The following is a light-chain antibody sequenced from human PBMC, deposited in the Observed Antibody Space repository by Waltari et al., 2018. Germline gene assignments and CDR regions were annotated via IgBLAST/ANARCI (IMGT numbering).Light chain of an antibody. CDR3: CAYAGSYFMV. V-gene: IGLV2-11*01. Sequence: QSALPQPRSVSGSPGQSVTISCTGTTSDVGAHDYVPWYQQYPGQGPTLIFYDVSKRPSGVPYRFSASKSGNTASLTISGLQPEDEADYYCCAYAGSYFMVFGGGTRLTVL. CDR2: DVS. CDR1: TSDVGAHDY. J-gene: IGLJ3*02.